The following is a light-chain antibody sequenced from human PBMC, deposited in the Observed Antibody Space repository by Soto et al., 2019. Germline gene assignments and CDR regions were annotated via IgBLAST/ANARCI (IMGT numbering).Light chain of an antibody. V-gene: IGKV1-5*01. J-gene: IGKJ1*01. Sequence: DIQMTQSPSTLSASVGDRVTITCRASQTINTWLAWYQQKPGKAPKVLIYDASSLESGVPSRCSGSGAGTEFTLTISSLQPDDVATYYCQQYNSYSWTFGQGTKVDIK. CDR3: QQYNSYSWT. CDR1: QTINTW. CDR2: DAS.